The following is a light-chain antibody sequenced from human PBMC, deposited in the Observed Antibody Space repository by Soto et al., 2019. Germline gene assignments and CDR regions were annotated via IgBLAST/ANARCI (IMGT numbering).Light chain of an antibody. Sequence: DIQMTQSPSSLSASVGDRVTITCRASQSISSWLAWYQQKPGKVPKLLIYGASSLESGVPSRFSGSGYGTEFTLTISRLQPDDFATYYCQQYDSYSGGYAFGQGTKVDIK. J-gene: IGKJ2*01. CDR3: QQYDSYSGGYA. CDR2: GAS. CDR1: QSISSW. V-gene: IGKV1-5*01.